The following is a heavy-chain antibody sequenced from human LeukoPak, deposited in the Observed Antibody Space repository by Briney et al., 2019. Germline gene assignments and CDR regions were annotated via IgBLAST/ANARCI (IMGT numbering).Heavy chain of an antibody. CDR2: ISSSSSTI. CDR3: ASKVAYYDYIWGSYENY. V-gene: IGHV3-48*01. J-gene: IGHJ4*02. D-gene: IGHD3-16*01. CDR1: GFTFSSFN. Sequence: PGGSLRLSCAVSGFTFSSFNMNWVRQAPGKGLEWVSYISSSSSTIYYADSVKGRFTISRDNAKNSLYLQMNSLRAEDTAVYYCASKVAYYDYIWGSYENYWGQGTLVTVSS.